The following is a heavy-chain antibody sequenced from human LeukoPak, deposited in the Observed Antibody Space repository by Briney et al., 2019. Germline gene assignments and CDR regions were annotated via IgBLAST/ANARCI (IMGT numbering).Heavy chain of an antibody. CDR2: IRSKAYGGTT. CDR3: TRGSGDGYNFNRYYFDY. J-gene: IGHJ4*02. V-gene: IGHV3-49*03. Sequence: PGGSLRLSCTASGSTFGDYAMSWFRQAPGKGLEWVGFIRSKAYGGTTEYAASVKGRFTISRDDSKSIAYLQMNSLKTEDTAVYYCTRGSGDGYNFNRYYFDYWGQGTLVAVSS. D-gene: IGHD5-24*01. CDR1: GSTFGDYA.